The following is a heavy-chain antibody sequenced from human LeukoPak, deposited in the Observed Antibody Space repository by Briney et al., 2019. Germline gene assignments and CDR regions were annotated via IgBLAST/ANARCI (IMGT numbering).Heavy chain of an antibody. CDR3: AGAVQMATAFDY. D-gene: IGHD5-24*01. CDR1: GGSFSGYY. Sequence: WETLSLTCAVYGGSFSGYYWSWIRQPTGKGLEWIGEINHSGSTNYNPSLKSRVTISVDTSKNQFSLKLSSVTAADTAVYYCAGAVQMATAFDYWGQGTLVTVSS. V-gene: IGHV4-34*01. J-gene: IGHJ4*02. CDR2: INHSGST.